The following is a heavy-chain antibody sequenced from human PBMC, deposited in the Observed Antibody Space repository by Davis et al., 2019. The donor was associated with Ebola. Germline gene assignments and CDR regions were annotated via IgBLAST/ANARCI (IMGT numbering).Heavy chain of an antibody. V-gene: IGHV3-23*01. CDR1: GFVFRSEA. CDR3: VRDPALVVTGGGWFFGL. D-gene: IGHD2-21*02. CDR2: ISGSGGSA. Sequence: GESLKISCAASGFVFRSEAMSWVRLAPGKGLEWVSGISGSGGSADYADSVKGRFTVSRDNAKNSLYLQMNSLRAEDAAVYYCVRDPALVVTGGGWFFGLWGRGTLVTVSS. J-gene: IGHJ2*01.